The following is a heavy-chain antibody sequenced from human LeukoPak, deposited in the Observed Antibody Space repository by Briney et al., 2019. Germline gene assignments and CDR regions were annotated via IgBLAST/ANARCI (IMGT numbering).Heavy chain of an antibody. Sequence: SVKVSCKASGYTFTSYGISWVRQAPGQGLEWMGGIIPIFGTANYAQKFQGRVTITADKSTSTAYMELSSLRSEDTAVYYCARGLDSSGYYGFRYWGQGTLVTVSS. CDR3: ARGLDSSGYYGFRY. D-gene: IGHD3-22*01. J-gene: IGHJ4*02. CDR2: IIPIFGTA. V-gene: IGHV1-69*06. CDR1: GYTFTSYG.